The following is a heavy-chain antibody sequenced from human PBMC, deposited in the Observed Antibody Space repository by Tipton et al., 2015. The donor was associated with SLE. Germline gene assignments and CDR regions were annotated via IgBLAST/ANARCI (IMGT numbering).Heavy chain of an antibody. Sequence: TLSLTCTVSGGSLSSASFWWSWIRQPPGRGLEWIAYIYYSGSTNDNPSLKSRVTISVDTSKNQFSLKLSSVTAADTAVYYCARGGGSSSWYSMSYFDYWGQGTLVTVSS. CDR1: GGSLSSASFW. J-gene: IGHJ4*02. CDR3: ARGGGSSSWYSMSYFDY. V-gene: IGHV4-61*01. CDR2: IYYSGST. D-gene: IGHD6-13*01.